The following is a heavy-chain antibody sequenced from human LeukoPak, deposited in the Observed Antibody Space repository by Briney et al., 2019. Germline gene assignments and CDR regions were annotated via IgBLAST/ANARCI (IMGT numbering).Heavy chain of an antibody. D-gene: IGHD2-21*01. V-gene: IGHV4-30-2*02. J-gene: IGHJ4*02. Sequence: SQTLSLTCAVSGGSISSGGYSWSWIRQPPGKGLEWIWYIYHSGSTYYNPSLKSRVTISVDTSKNQFSLKLSSVTAADTAVYYCASIGLDGRDYWGQGTLVTVSS. CDR1: GGSISSGGYS. CDR2: IYHSGST. CDR3: ASIGLDGRDY.